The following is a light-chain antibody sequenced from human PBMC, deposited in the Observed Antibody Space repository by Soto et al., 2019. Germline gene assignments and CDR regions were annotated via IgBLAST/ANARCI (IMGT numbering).Light chain of an antibody. CDR3: QQRSNWLT. CDR1: QSVSSY. V-gene: IGKV3-11*01. J-gene: IGKJ4*01. CDR2: DAS. Sequence: EIVLTQSPATLSLSPGERATLSCRASQSVSSYLAWYQQKPGQAPRLLIYDASNRATGIPARFSGRGSGTAFTLSISSLEPEGFAVYYCQQRSNWLTFGGGTKVEIK.